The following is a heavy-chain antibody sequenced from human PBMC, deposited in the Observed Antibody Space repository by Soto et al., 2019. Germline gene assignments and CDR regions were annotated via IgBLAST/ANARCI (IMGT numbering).Heavy chain of an antibody. Sequence: TLSLTCTVSGGSISSYYWSWIRQPPGKGLEWIGYIYYSGSTNYNPSLKSRVTISVDTSKNQFSLKLSSVTAADTAVYYCARVPTDSGSPYDYWGQGTLVTVSS. CDR1: GGSISSYY. J-gene: IGHJ4*02. CDR2: IYYSGST. D-gene: IGHD1-26*01. V-gene: IGHV4-59*01. CDR3: ARVPTDSGSPYDY.